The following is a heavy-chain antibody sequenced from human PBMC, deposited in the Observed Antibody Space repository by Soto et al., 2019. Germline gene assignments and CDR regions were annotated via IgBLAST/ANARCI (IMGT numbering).Heavy chain of an antibody. D-gene: IGHD1-26*01. CDR3: ARVRGSFYTFDS. CDR1: GFIFTDYS. J-gene: IGHJ4*02. CDR2: ISHDGSYN. V-gene: IGHV3-30*04. Sequence: QVQLVESGGGVVQPGRSLRLSCAASGFIFTDYSMHWVRQAPGKGVEWVAVISHDGSYNYYADSVQGRFTISRDISKNTLYLQMNSLTAEDTAKYYCARVRGSFYTFDSWGQGALVIVSS.